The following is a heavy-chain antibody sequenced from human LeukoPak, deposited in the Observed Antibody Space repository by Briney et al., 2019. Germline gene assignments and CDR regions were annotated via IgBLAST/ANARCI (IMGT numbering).Heavy chain of an antibody. J-gene: IGHJ5*02. CDR1: GGSISSYY. V-gene: IGHV4-4*07. CDR2: IYTSGNT. D-gene: IGHD5-12*01. Sequence: ASETLSLTCTVSGGSISSYYRSWIRQPAGKGLEWIGRIYTSGNTNYNPSLESRVTMSLDTSRNQFSLKLRSVTAADTAVYYCARDSGYDLNCFDPWGQGTLVTVSP. CDR3: ARDSGYDLNCFDP.